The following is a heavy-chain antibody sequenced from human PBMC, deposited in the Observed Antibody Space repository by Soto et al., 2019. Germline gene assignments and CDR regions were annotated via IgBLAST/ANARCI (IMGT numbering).Heavy chain of an antibody. Sequence: QVQLVESGGGVVQPGRSLRLSCAASGFSFSSFGMHWVRQAPGKGLEWVAIIWYDGSLEYYADSVKGRFTISRYNSKNTLYLQMNSLRVEDTAVYYCAKPSYDFWSGYYHPFDYWGQGTLVTVSS. D-gene: IGHD3-3*01. V-gene: IGHV3-33*03. CDR3: AKPSYDFWSGYYHPFDY. J-gene: IGHJ4*02. CDR1: GFSFSSFG. CDR2: IWYDGSLE.